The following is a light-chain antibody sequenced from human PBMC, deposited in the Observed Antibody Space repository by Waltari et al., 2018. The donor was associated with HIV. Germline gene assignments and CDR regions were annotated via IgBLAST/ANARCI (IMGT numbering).Light chain of an antibody. J-gene: IGLJ2*01. CDR1: SYTLAANHD. Sequence: QSALAQPSSVSRAPGKRVIMSCPGNSYTLAANHDVHCAQQLPVTAPKLLVYANTNRPSGVPDRFSGSKSGASASLAITGLRPEDEADDYCQSYDSSLSGAEVFGGGTKLIVL. CDR2: ANT. V-gene: IGLV1-40*01. CDR3: QSYDSSLSGAEV.